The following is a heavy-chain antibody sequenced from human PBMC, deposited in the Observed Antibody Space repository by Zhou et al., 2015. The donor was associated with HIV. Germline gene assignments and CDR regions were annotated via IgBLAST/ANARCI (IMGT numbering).Heavy chain of an antibody. CDR3: ARDRPQGSGWYLRTVWFDP. CDR2: IIPIFGTA. CDR1: GGTFSSYA. D-gene: IGHD6-19*01. J-gene: IGHJ5*02. Sequence: QVQLVQSGAEVKKPGSSVKVSCKASGGTFSSYAISWVRQAPGQGLEWMGGIIPIFGTANYAQKFQGRVTITADESTSTAYMELSSLRSEDTAVYYCARDRPQGSGWYLRTVWFDPWGQGTLVTVSS. V-gene: IGHV1-69*01.